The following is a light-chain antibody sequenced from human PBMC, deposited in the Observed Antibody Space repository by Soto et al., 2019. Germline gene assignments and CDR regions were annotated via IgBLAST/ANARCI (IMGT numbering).Light chain of an antibody. CDR1: QNIHSY. CDR2: GVS. Sequence: DLQMTQSPSSLSASVGDRVTITCRASQNIHSYLNWYKQTPGKPPELLIFGVSNLESGVPSRFSGSGSGTDFTLTIATLQREDFATYYCQQSFTTPLTFGGGTKVEIK. J-gene: IGKJ4*01. CDR3: QQSFTTPLT. V-gene: IGKV1-39*01.